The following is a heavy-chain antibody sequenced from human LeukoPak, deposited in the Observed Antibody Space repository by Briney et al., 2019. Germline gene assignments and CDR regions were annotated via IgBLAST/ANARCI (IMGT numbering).Heavy chain of an antibody. CDR2: IYYSGST. CDR1: GGSISSTSYY. J-gene: IGHJ4*02. CDR3: ARESWYSSGRYDY. Sequence: PSETLSLTCTVSGGSISSTSYYWGWIRQPPGKGLECIGTIYYSGSTYYNPSLKSRVTISVDTSKNQFSLKLTSVTAADTAVYYCARESWYSSGRYDYWGQGSLVTVSS. D-gene: IGHD6-19*01. V-gene: IGHV4-39*07.